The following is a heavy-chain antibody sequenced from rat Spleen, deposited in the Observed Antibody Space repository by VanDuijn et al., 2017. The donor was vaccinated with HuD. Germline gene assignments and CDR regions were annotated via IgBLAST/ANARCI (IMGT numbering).Heavy chain of an antibody. V-gene: IGHV2-45*01. D-gene: IGHD1-6*01. CDR3: ARGEYTTDYDYFDY. CDR1: GFSLTSYH. CDR2: MWSGGST. J-gene: IGHJ2*01. Sequence: QVQLKESGPGLVQPSQTLSLTCTVSGFSLTSYHVSWVRQPPGKGLEWMGVMWSGGSTDYNSALKSRLSISRDTSKNQVFLKMNSLQSEDTTTYYCARGEYTTDYDYFDYWGQGVMVTVSS.